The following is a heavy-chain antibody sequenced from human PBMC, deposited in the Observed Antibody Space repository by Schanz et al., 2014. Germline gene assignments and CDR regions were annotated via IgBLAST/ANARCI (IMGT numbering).Heavy chain of an antibody. CDR2: ISASGGTT. J-gene: IGHJ3*02. CDR3: AKGRFGELSAFDI. V-gene: IGHV3-23*04. Sequence: EVQLVESGGGLVKPGGSLRLSCATSGLTFTSAWMSWVRQAPGKGLEWVSAISASGGTTYYADSVKGRFTISRDNSKNTLYLQMNSLRAEDTAVYYCAKGRFGELSAFDIWGQGTMVTVSS. D-gene: IGHD3-10*01. CDR1: GLTFTSAW.